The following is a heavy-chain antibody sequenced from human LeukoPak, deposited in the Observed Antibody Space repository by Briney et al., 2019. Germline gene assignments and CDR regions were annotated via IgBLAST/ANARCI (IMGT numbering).Heavy chain of an antibody. CDR1: GYNFTTYL. Sequence: GESLKISCKGSGYNFTTYLIGWVRQMPGKGLEWMGFIYPGDADTRYSPSFQGPVTISADKSISTAYLQWSSLKASDTAMYFCARRGRWDRYFDLWGRGTLVTVSS. CDR2: IYPGDADT. D-gene: IGHD1-26*01. J-gene: IGHJ2*01. CDR3: ARRGRWDRYFDL. V-gene: IGHV5-51*01.